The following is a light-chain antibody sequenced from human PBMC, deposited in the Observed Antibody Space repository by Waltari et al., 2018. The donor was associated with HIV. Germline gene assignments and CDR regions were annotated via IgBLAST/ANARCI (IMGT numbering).Light chain of an antibody. CDR2: WAS. V-gene: IGKV4-1*01. Sequence: DIVMTQSPDSLAVSLGARATIHCKSIQNVLYSSNNMNYLAWYQHKLGQPPKLLFYWASTRESGVPDRLSGSGSGTDFTLTISSLQADDVAVYYCQQYYSTPPTFGQGTKLEIK. CDR3: QQYYSTPPT. CDR1: QNVLYSSNNMNY. J-gene: IGKJ2*01.